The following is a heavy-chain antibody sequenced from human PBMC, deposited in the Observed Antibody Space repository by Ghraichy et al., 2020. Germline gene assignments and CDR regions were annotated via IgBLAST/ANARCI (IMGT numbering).Heavy chain of an antibody. CDR1: GASISSGAYS. CDR3: AGYSSSSGWFDP. CDR2: IYHSGST. V-gene: IGHV4-30-2*01. D-gene: IGHD6-6*01. J-gene: IGHJ5*02. Sequence: SETLSLTCGVSGASISSGAYSWSWIRQPPGKGLEWIEYIYHSGSTYCNPSLKSRVTLSMDRSKNQFYLNLTSVIAADTAIYYCAGYSSSSGWFDPWGQGTLVTVSS.